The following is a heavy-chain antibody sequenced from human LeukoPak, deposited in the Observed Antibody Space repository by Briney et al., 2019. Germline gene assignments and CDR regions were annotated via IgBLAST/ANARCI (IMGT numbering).Heavy chain of an antibody. V-gene: IGHV4-4*07. D-gene: IGHD2-2*01. J-gene: IGHJ6*03. CDR3: ARDGLGYCSSTSCRYNPPPGRTYYYYYMDV. CDR2: IYTSGST. CDR1: GGSISSYY. Sequence: TSETLSLTCTISGGSISSYYWSWIRQPAGKGLEWIGRIYTSGSTNYNPSLKSRVTMSVDTSKNQFSLKLSSVTAADTAVYYCARDGLGYCSSTSCRYNPPPGRTYYYYYMDVWGKGTTVTVSS.